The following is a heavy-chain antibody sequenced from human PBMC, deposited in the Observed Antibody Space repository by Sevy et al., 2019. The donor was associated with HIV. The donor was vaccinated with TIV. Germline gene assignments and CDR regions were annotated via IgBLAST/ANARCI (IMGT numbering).Heavy chain of an antibody. J-gene: IGHJ4*02. Sequence: ASVKVSCKASGYTFTGFYIHWVRHVPGQGLEWMGWINPSSGGTKYAQKFHDRVTMTRDTSITTAYMELRRLRSDETAIYYCARDRRHDGSGKYYDLPDYWGQGTLVTVSS. CDR3: ARDRRHDGSGKYYDLPDY. D-gene: IGHD3-10*01. V-gene: IGHV1-2*02. CDR2: INPSSGGT. CDR1: GYTFTGFY.